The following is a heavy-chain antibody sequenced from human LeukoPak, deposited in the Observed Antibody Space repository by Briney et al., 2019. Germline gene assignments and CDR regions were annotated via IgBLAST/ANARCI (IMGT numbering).Heavy chain of an antibody. Sequence: ASVKVSCKASGYTFTSYDINWVRQATGQGLEWMGWMNPNSGNTGYAQKFQGRVTMTRNTSISTAYMELSSLRSEDTAVYYCARYGGPDYYYYYYGMDVWGQGTTVTVFS. CDR3: ARYGGPDYYYYYYGMDV. V-gene: IGHV1-8*01. CDR2: MNPNSGNT. CDR1: GYTFTSYD. J-gene: IGHJ6*02. D-gene: IGHD3-16*01.